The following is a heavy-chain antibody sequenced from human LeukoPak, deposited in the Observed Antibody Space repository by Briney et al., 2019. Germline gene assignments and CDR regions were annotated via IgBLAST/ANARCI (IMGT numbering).Heavy chain of an antibody. V-gene: IGHV4-39*02. D-gene: IGHD2-21*02. J-gene: IGHJ4*02. Sequence: SETLSLTCTVSGGSIGSGYYWAWIRQPPGKGLEWIGSIYYGGTTHYNLSLQSRVTISADTSKNQFALDLRSVTAADTAVYYCTRDIGDFVSDFWGQGTLVTVSS. CDR1: GGSIGSGYY. CDR2: IYYGGTT. CDR3: TRDIGDFVSDF.